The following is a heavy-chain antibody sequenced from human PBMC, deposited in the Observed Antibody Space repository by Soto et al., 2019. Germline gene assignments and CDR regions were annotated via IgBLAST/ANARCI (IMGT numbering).Heavy chain of an antibody. CDR2: IYPADSDT. Sequence: PGESLKISCQGSGYRFSTYWIHWVRQLPGNGLESVGIIYPADSDTRYSPSFQGQVTISADKTISTTYLQWSSLKASDTAMYFCARRYIAAPATAFDLWGQGTPVTVSS. V-gene: IGHV5-51*01. CDR1: GYRFSTYW. D-gene: IGHD6-13*01. CDR3: ARRYIAAPATAFDL. J-gene: IGHJ4*02.